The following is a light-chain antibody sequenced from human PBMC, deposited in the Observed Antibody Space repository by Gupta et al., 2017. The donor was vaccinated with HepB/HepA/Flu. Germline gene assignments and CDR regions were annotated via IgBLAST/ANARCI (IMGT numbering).Light chain of an antibody. CDR2: KDT. Sequence: SSELTQPPSVSVSPGQTARITCSGDPLSTEYAYWYQQKPGQAPVLVIYKDTERPSGIPERFSGSSSGTTVTLTTXGXQAEDEXDYYWQSADSGAIKYVCGTGTKVTVL. V-gene: IGLV3-25*03. J-gene: IGLJ1*01. CDR1: PLSTEY. CDR3: QSADSGAIKYV.